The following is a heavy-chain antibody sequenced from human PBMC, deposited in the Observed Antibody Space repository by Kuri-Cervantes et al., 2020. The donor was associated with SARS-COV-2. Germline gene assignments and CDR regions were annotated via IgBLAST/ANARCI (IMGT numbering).Heavy chain of an antibody. CDR1: GFTFSSYA. CDR3: AKPGVVRSAFDY. Sequence: GESLKISCEGSGFTFSSYALHWVRQAPGKGLEWVAFIQYDGGNEYSTESVKGRFTISRDNSKNTLYLQMNSLRAEDTAVYYCAKPGVVRSAFDYWGQGTLVTVSS. CDR2: IQYDGGNE. J-gene: IGHJ4*02. V-gene: IGHV3-30*02. D-gene: IGHD3-3*01.